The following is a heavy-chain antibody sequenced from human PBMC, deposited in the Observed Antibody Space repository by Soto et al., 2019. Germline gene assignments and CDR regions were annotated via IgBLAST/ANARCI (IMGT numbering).Heavy chain of an antibody. CDR2: ITVGSSHI. V-gene: IGHV3-21*01. J-gene: IGHJ4*02. D-gene: IGHD3-16*01. Sequence: GSLILSCTGSGXPFSAYNINWVRQAQGKGLEWVSSITVGSSHIYQPNSMKCRLTISRDDDKNSVYLQIDSIRDEDTALYYCSRSPEVGVRGAYWGQGTLGTVSS. CDR3: SRSPEVGVRGAY. CDR1: GXPFSAYN.